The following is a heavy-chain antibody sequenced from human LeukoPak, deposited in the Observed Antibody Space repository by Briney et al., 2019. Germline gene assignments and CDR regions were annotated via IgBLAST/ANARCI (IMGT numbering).Heavy chain of an antibody. CDR1: GFTFSGSA. CDR3: AELGITMIGGV. V-gene: IGHV3-21*01. CDR2: ISSSSSYI. D-gene: IGHD3-10*02. Sequence: GGSLRLSCAASGFTFSGSAMHWVRQASGKGLEWVSSISSSSSYIYYADSVKGRFTISRDNAKNSLSLQMNSLRAEDTAVYYCAELGITMIGGVWGKGTTVTISS. J-gene: IGHJ6*04.